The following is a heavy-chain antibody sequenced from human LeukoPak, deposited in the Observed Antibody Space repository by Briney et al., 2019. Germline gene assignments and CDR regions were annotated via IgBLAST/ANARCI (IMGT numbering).Heavy chain of an antibody. CDR3: ARGHYCSGGSCRTHYYYYGMDV. V-gene: IGHV4-34*01. J-gene: IGHJ6*02. CDR2: INHSGST. Sequence: SETLSPTCAVYGGSFNGYYWSWIRQPPGKGLEWIGEINHSGSTNYNPSLKSRVTISVDTSKNQFSLKLSSVTAADTAAYYCARGHYCSGGSCRTHYYYYGMDVWGQGTTVTVSS. CDR1: GGSFNGYY. D-gene: IGHD2-15*01.